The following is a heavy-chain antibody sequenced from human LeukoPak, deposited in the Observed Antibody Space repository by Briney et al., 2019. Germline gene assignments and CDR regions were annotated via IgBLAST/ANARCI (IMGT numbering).Heavy chain of an antibody. Sequence: GGSLRLSCAASGFTFSSYAMHWVRQAPGKGLEWVAVISYDGSNKYYADSVKGRFTISRDNSKNTLYLQMNSLRADDTAVYYCARGLKWYYYDSSGPGYFDLWGRGTLVTVSS. J-gene: IGHJ2*01. D-gene: IGHD3-22*01. CDR3: ARGLKWYYYDSSGPGYFDL. CDR1: GFTFSSYA. V-gene: IGHV3-30*04. CDR2: ISYDGSNK.